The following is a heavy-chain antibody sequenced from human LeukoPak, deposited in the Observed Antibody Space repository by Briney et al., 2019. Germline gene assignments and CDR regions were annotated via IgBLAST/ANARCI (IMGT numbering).Heavy chain of an antibody. CDR3: AREAEEAFDI. CDR1: GFTLRSYS. CDR2: ISDSDNSM. J-gene: IGHJ3*02. V-gene: IGHV3-21*01. Sequence: TGGSLRLSCAASGFTLRSYSMNWVRQAPGKGLEWVSSISDSDNSMYYANSVKGRFTISRDNTKNSLYLQMNSLRAEDTAVYYCAREAEEAFDIWGQGTMVTVSS. D-gene: IGHD1-14*01.